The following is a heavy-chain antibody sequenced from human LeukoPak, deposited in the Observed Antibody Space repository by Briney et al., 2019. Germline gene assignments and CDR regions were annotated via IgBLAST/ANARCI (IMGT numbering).Heavy chain of an antibody. CDR2: ISDSSSYI. CDR3: AKAPVTSCRGAFCYPLDS. J-gene: IGHJ4*02. V-gene: IGHV3-21*04. Sequence: GGSLRLSCAASGFTFNNYNMNWVRQAPGKGLEWVSSISDSSSYIYYADSVRGRFTISRDNAKNSLYLQMNNLRTEDAAIYYCAKAPVTSCRGAFCYPLDSRGQGTLVTVSS. CDR1: GFTFNNYN. D-gene: IGHD2-15*01.